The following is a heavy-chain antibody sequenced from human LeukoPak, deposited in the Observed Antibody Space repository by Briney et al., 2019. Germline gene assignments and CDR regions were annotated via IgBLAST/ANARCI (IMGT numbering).Heavy chain of an antibody. J-gene: IGHJ4*02. V-gene: IGHV1-69*13. CDR1: GGTFSSYA. D-gene: IGHD3-10*01. Sequence: GASVKVSCKASGGTFSSYAISWVRQAPGQGLEWMGGIIPIFGTANYAQKFQGRVTITADESTSTAYMELSSLRSEDTAVYYCASSQGVVWFGERGPYFDYWGQGTLVTVSS. CDR2: IIPIFGTA. CDR3: ASSQGVVWFGERGPYFDY.